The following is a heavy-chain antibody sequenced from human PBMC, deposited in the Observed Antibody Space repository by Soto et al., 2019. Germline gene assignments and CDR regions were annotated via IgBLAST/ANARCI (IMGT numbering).Heavy chain of an antibody. D-gene: IGHD2-8*01. CDR1: GFTFSSYG. CDR3: AKDCTDDYYYGMDV. V-gene: IGHV3-30*18. Sequence: GGSLRLSCAASGFTFSSYGMQWVRQDPGKGLEWVAVISYEASNKYYADSVKGRFTISRDNSKNTLYLQMNSLRAEDTAVYYCAKDCTDDYYYGMDVWGQGTTVTVSS. J-gene: IGHJ6*02. CDR2: ISYEASNK.